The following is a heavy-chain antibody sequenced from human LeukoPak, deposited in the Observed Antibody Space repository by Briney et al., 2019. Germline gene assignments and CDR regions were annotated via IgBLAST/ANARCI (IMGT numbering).Heavy chain of an antibody. J-gene: IGHJ6*02. CDR1: GGSINNAGYY. Sequence: SQTLSLTCTVSGGSINNAGYYWSWIRQHPGKGLEWIGYIYYSGSTYYNPSLKSRLTISLDTSKNQFSLKLSSVTAVDTAVYYCARDSESFDGMDVWGQGTTVTVSS. CDR3: ARDSESFDGMDV. V-gene: IGHV4-31*03. CDR2: IYYSGST.